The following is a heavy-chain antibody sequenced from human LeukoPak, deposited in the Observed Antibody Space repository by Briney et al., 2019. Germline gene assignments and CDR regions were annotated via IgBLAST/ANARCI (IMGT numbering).Heavy chain of an antibody. Sequence: SETLSLTCAVYGGSFSGYYWSWIRQPPGKGLEWIGEINHSESTNYNPSLKSRVTISVDTSKNQFSLKLSSVTAADTAVYYCARGPWIYYGSGSYPKHVRYSDYWGQGTLVTVSS. V-gene: IGHV4-34*01. CDR1: GGSFSGYY. D-gene: IGHD3-10*01. J-gene: IGHJ4*02. CDR3: ARGPWIYYGSGSYPKHVRYSDY. CDR2: INHSEST.